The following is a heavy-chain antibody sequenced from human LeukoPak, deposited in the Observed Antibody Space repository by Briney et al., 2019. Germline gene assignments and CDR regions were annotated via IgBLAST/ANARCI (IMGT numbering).Heavy chain of an antibody. CDR1: GFPFNNYW. CDR2: IGHDGSGA. Sequence: GGSLRLSCVASGFPFNNYWMHWVRQSPGKGLICVARIGHDGSGAGYADSVKGRFTISRDNAKSTLYLQMNSLRAEDTAVYYCARYQQTGYESDYWGQGTLVTVSS. CDR3: ARYQQTGYESDY. D-gene: IGHD5-12*01. V-gene: IGHV3-74*01. J-gene: IGHJ4*02.